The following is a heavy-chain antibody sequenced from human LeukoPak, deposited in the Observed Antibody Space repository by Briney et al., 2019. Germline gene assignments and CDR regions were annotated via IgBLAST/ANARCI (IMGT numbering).Heavy chain of an antibody. CDR2: MYYSGIT. Sequence: SETLSLTCTVSGGSISSYYWSWIRQPPGKGLKWIGYMYYSGITNYNPSLKSRVTISVDTSKNQFSLQLSSVTAAETDVYHCAREGILCGSDCYRDAFDIWGQGTMVTVSS. V-gene: IGHV4-59*01. CDR1: GGSISSYY. CDR3: AREGILCGSDCYRDAFDI. J-gene: IGHJ3*02. D-gene: IGHD2-21*02.